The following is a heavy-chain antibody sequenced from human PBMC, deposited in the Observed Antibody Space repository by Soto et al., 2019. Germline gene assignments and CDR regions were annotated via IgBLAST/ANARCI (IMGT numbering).Heavy chain of an antibody. CDR3: ARDTSYDILTGYHHHYFDY. Sequence: ASXKVXXKASGYTXTSYGXSWXXXXXGXXXXWMGWISAYNGNTNYAQKLQGRVTMTTDTSTSTAYMELRSLRSDDTAVYYCARDTSYDILTGYHHHYFDYWGQGTLVTVSS. CDR2: ISAYNGNT. J-gene: IGHJ4*02. D-gene: IGHD3-9*01. V-gene: IGHV1-18*01. CDR1: GYTXTSYG.